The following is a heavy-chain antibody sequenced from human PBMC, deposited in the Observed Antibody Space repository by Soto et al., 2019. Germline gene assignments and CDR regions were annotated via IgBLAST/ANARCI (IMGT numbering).Heavy chain of an antibody. J-gene: IGHJ4*02. CDR2: ISYDGSDE. Sequence: GGSLRLSCAASRFTFSSFAMHWVRQAPGKGLEWVAVISYDGSDEYYADSVEGRFTTSRDNSKNTLYLQMNSLKTEDTAVYYCAKVVGSFWGQGTLVTVSS. CDR1: RFTFSSFA. CDR3: AKVVGSF. V-gene: IGHV3-30*18. D-gene: IGHD3-10*01.